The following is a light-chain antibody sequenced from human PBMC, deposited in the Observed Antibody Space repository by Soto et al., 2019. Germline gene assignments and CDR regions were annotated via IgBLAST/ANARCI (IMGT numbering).Light chain of an antibody. CDR3: SAWDVSLSGWV. CDR1: SSNIGRDY. V-gene: IGLV1-47*02. Sequence: QSVLTQPPSASGTPGQRVTISCSGSSSNIGRDYVYWYQQLPGTAPKLLIYTTNQRPSGVPDRFSGSKSGTSASLAISGLRSEDEAAYYCSAWDVSLSGWVFGGGTQLTVL. CDR2: TTN. J-gene: IGLJ3*02.